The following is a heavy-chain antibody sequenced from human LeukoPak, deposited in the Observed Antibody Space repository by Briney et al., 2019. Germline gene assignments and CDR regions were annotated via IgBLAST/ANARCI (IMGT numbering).Heavy chain of an antibody. CDR3: AREDYCGGDCSLAY. Sequence: SQTLSLTCTVSGGSISSGSYYWSWIRQPAGKGLKWIGRIYTSGSTNYNPSLKSRVTISVDTSKNQFSLKLSSVTAADTAVYYCAREDYCGGDCSLAYWGQGTLVTVSS. D-gene: IGHD2-21*02. J-gene: IGHJ4*02. V-gene: IGHV4-61*02. CDR1: GGSISSGSYY. CDR2: IYTSGST.